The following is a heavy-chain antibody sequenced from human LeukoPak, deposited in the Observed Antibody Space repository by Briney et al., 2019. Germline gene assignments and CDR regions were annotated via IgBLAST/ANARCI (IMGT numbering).Heavy chain of an antibody. CDR1: GFTFSSYG. J-gene: IGHJ4*02. Sequence: GGSLRLSCAASGFTFSSYGMHWVRQAPGKGLEWVAFIRYDGSNKYYADSVKGRFTISRDNSKNTLYLQMNSLRAEDTAVYYCVNDASHDYSNYKRPPAGCPDYWGQGTLVTVSS. V-gene: IGHV3-30*02. CDR3: VNDASHDYSNYKRPPAGCPDY. D-gene: IGHD4-11*01. CDR2: IRYDGSNK.